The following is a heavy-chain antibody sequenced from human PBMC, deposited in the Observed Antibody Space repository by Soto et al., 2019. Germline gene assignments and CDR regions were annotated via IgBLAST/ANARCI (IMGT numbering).Heavy chain of an antibody. D-gene: IGHD3-22*01. CDR1: GFTVSTNY. Sequence: GGSLRLSCAASGFTVSTNYMTWVRQAPGKGLEWVSVISSGGETDYADSVKGRFTISRDNSKNTLYLQMNSLRAEDTAVYYCASHGSFSWWLLVFWGQGTLVTVSS. CDR3: ASHGSFSWWLLVF. CDR2: ISSGGET. J-gene: IGHJ4*02. V-gene: IGHV3-53*01.